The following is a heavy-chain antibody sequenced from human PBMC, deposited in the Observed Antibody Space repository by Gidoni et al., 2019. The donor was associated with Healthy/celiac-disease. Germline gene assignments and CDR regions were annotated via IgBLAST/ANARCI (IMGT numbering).Heavy chain of an antibody. CDR1: GGSFSGYY. D-gene: IGHD1-26*01. J-gene: IGHJ3*02. V-gene: IGHV4-34*01. Sequence: QVQLQQWGAGLLKPSETLSLTCAVYGGSFSGYYWSWIRQPPGKGLEWIGEINHSGSTNYNPSLKSRVTISVDTSKNQFSLKLSSVTAADTAVYYCAMGATRNDAFDIWGQGTMVTVSS. CDR2: INHSGST. CDR3: AMGATRNDAFDI.